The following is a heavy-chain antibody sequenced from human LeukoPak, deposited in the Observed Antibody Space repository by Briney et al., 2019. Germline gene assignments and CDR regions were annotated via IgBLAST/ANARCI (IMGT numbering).Heavy chain of an antibody. Sequence: SETLSLTCTVSGGSISSSSYYWGWIRQPPGKGLEWIGSIYYSGSTYYNPPLKSRVTISVDTSKNQFSLKLSSVTAADTAVYYCARQLGPNDYWGQGTLVTVSS. CDR1: GGSISSSSYY. V-gene: IGHV4-39*01. CDR2: IYYSGST. J-gene: IGHJ4*02. CDR3: ARQLGPNDY.